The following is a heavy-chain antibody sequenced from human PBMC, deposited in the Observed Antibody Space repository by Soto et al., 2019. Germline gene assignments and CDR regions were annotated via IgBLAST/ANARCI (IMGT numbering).Heavy chain of an antibody. V-gene: IGHV4-61*01. J-gene: IGHJ4*02. CDR1: GGSVSSGPYH. Sequence: QVQLQESGPGLVKTSETLSLTFTVSGGSVSSGPYHWNWVRQPPGKGLEWIGHLSYSGTANYSPSLRGRVTMATDTSKNQFSLRLTSVTAADTAVYYCMRSHGAYWGQGTLVTVSP. D-gene: IGHD2-8*01. CDR2: LSYSGTA. CDR3: MRSHGAY.